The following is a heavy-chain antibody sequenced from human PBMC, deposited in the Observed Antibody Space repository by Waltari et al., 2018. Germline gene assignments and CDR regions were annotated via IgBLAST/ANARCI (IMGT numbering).Heavy chain of an antibody. CDR1: GFTFDDHG. Sequence: EMQLVESGGDLVQPGKSLRLSCVVSGFTFDDHGMHWVRQAPGKGLEWVVGVSWTRDDIAYADSVKGRFTVSRDNAKNTLYLEMNRLTVDDTGLYYCARDGGVSTTRWYLDLWGRGTLVTVSS. CDR2: VSWTRDDI. J-gene: IGHJ2*01. D-gene: IGHD3-16*01. CDR3: ARDGGVSTTRWYLDL. V-gene: IGHV3-9*01.